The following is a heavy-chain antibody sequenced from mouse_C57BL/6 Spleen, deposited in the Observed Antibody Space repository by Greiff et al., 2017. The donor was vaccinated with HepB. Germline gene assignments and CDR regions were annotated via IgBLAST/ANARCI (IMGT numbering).Heavy chain of an antibody. CDR2: IDPSDSYT. CDR1: GYTFTSYW. D-gene: IGHD2-4*01. V-gene: IGHV1-69*01. CDR3: ARKSYYDSFAY. Sequence: QVQLQQPGAELVMPGASVKLSCKASGYTFTSYWIHWVKQRPGQGLEWIGEIDPSDSYTNYNQKFKGKSTLTVDKSSSTAYMQLSSLTSEDSAVYYCARKSYYDSFAYWGQGTLVTVSA. J-gene: IGHJ3*01.